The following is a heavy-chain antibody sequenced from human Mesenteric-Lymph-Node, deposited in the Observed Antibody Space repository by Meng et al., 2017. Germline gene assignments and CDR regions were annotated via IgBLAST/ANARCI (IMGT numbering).Heavy chain of an antibody. CDR1: GGTFSSYA. CDR3: ARPESTYSSSWANFDY. CDR2: IIPIFGTA. J-gene: IGHJ4*02. Sequence: SVKVSCKASGGTFSSYAISWVRQAPGQGLEWMGGIIPIFGTANYAQKFQGRVTITADESTSTAYMELSSLRSEDTAVYYCARPESTYSSSWANFDYWGQGTLVTVSS. D-gene: IGHD6-13*01. V-gene: IGHV1-69*13.